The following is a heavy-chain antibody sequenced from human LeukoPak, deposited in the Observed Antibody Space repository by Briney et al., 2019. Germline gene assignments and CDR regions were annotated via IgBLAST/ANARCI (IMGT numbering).Heavy chain of an antibody. D-gene: IGHD5-24*01. CDR2: IYYSGST. Sequence: PSETLSLTCTVSGGSISSYYWSWIRQPPGKGLEWIGYIYYSGSTNYNPSLKSRVTISVDTSKNQFSLKLSSVTAADTAVYYCARLPGDDYDNWFDPWGQGTLVTVSS. J-gene: IGHJ5*02. V-gene: IGHV4-59*08. CDR1: GGSISSYY. CDR3: ARLPGDDYDNWFDP.